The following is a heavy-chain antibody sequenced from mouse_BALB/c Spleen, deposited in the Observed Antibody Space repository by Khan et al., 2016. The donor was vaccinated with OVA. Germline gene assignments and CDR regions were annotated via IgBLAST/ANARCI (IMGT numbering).Heavy chain of an antibody. J-gene: IGHJ1*01. D-gene: IGHD1-2*01. Sequence: VQLKESGPDLVKPSQSLSLTCTVTGYSFTSGYSWHWIRQFPGNKLQWMGYIHYSGSTNSTPSLKSRLSINRDTSKNQFFLQLNSVTTEDTATXYCARDYYGNWYFDVWGAGTTVTVSS. V-gene: IGHV3-1*02. CDR2: IHYSGST. CDR1: GYSFTSGYS. CDR3: ARDYYGNWYFDV.